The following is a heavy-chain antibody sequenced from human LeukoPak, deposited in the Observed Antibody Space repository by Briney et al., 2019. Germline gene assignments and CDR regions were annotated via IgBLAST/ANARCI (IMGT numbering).Heavy chain of an antibody. V-gene: IGHV1-18*03. Sequence: GASVKVSCKASGYTFTSYGISWVRQAPGQGLEWMGWISAYNGNTNYAQKLQGRVTMTTDTSTSTAYMELRSPRSDDMAVYYCARDGEYSSSWWTLYYYYMDVWGKGTTVTVSS. D-gene: IGHD6-13*01. J-gene: IGHJ6*03. CDR1: GYTFTSYG. CDR2: ISAYNGNT. CDR3: ARDGEYSSSWWTLYYYYMDV.